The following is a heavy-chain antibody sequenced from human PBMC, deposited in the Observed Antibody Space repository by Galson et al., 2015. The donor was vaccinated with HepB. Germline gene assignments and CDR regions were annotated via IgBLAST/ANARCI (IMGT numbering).Heavy chain of an antibody. V-gene: IGHV4-59*01. CDR2: IYYSGST. CDR3: ARGLGDFWTLHRFDY. D-gene: IGHD3/OR15-3a*01. J-gene: IGHJ4*02. CDR1: GGSISSYY. Sequence: SETLSLTCTVSGGSISSYYWSWIRQPPGKGLEWIGYIYYSGSTNYNPSLKSRVTISVDTSKNQFSLKLSSVTAADTAVYYCARGLGDFWTLHRFDYWGQGTLVTVSS.